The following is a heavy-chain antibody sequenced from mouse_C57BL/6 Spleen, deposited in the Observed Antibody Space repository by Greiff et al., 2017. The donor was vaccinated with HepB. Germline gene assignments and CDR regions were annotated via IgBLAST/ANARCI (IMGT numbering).Heavy chain of an antibody. V-gene: IGHV1-82*01. CDR2: IYPGDGDT. Sequence: VQLQQSGPELVKPGASVKISCKASGYAFSSSWMNWVKQRPGKGLEWIGRIYPGDGDTNYNGKFKGKATLTADKSSSTAYMQLSSLTSEDSAVYFCAAYGYYAMVYWGQGTSVTVSS. J-gene: IGHJ4*01. CDR3: AAYGYYAMVY. CDR1: GYAFSSSW. D-gene: IGHD6-5*01.